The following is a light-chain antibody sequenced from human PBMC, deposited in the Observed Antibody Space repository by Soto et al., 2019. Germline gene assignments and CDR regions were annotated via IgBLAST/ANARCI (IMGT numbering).Light chain of an antibody. J-gene: IGKJ4*01. V-gene: IGKV3-15*01. Sequence: EIVMTQSPATLSVSPGERATLSCRASQSVSSNLAWYHQKPGQAPRLLIYGASTRATDIPARFSGSGSGTEFTLTISSLQSEDFAVYYCQQYNNWPLTFGGGTKVDI. CDR2: GAS. CDR1: QSVSSN. CDR3: QQYNNWPLT.